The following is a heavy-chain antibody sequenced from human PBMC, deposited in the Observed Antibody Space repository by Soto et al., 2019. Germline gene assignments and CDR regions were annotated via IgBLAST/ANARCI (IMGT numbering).Heavy chain of an antibody. Sequence: HLAESGGDLVKPGGSLRLSCAASGFMFSSAWMSWVRQAPGKGLEWVGRIKSKRDGGTTDYAPPVKGRFVISRDDSKNTLYLQMNSLKTDDTAVYYCVEGWNDFWGQGTLVAVSS. D-gene: IGHD1-1*01. CDR2: IKSKRDGGTT. J-gene: IGHJ4*02. CDR3: VEGWNDF. V-gene: IGHV3-15*01. CDR1: GFMFSSAW.